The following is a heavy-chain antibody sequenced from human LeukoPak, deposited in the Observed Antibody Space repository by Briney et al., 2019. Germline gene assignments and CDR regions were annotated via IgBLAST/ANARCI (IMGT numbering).Heavy chain of an antibody. CDR3: ATELSRGYDILTGYYHGAFDI. CDR2: MNPNSGNT. D-gene: IGHD3-9*01. Sequence: GASVKVSCKASGYTFTSYDINWVRQATGQGLEWMGWMNPNSGNTGYAQKFQGRVTMTEDTSTDTAYMELSSLRSEDTAVYYCATELSRGYDILTGYYHGAFDIWGQGTKVTVSS. J-gene: IGHJ3*02. V-gene: IGHV1-8*01. CDR1: GYTFTSYD.